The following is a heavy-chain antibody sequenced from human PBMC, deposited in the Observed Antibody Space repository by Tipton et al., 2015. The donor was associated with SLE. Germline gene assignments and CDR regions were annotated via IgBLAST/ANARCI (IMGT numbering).Heavy chain of an antibody. CDR2: IYYSGST. CDR1: GGSISSHY. D-gene: IGHD6-13*01. V-gene: IGHV4-59*11. CDR3: ARANSSSRYGVDYYGMDV. Sequence: TLSLTCTVSGGSISSHYWSWIRQPPGKGLEWIGYIYYSGSTNYNPPLKSRVTISVGTSKNQFSLKLSSVTAADTAVSYCARANSSSRYGVDYYGMDVWGQGTTVTVSS. J-gene: IGHJ6*02.